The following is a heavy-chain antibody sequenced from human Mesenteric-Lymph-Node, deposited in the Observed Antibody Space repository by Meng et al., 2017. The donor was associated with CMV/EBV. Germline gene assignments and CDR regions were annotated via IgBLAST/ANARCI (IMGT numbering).Heavy chain of an antibody. Sequence: CKASGYAFTGYYIHWVQQAPGQGLEWMGCINPNSGGTHYAQKFQGWVTMTRDTSITTAYMELSSLRSDDTAVYYCARGFNYAHYDYWGQGALVTVSS. CDR2: INPNSGGT. D-gene: IGHD4/OR15-4a*01. J-gene: IGHJ4*02. V-gene: IGHV1-2*04. CDR1: GYAFTGYY. CDR3: ARGFNYAHYDY.